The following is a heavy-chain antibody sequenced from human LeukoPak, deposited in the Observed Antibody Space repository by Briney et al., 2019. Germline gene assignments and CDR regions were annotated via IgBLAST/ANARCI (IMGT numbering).Heavy chain of an antibody. J-gene: IGHJ4*02. V-gene: IGHV3-23*01. D-gene: IGHD3-22*01. CDR1: GFTFSSYA. CDR3: ATFHYYDSSGYPYYFDY. Sequence: GSLRLSCXAXGFTFSSYAMSWVRQAPGKGLEWVSAISGSGGSTYYADSVKGRFTISRDNAKNTVYVQMNSLRAEDTAVYYCATFHYYDSSGYPYYFDYWGQGTLVTVSS. CDR2: ISGSGGST.